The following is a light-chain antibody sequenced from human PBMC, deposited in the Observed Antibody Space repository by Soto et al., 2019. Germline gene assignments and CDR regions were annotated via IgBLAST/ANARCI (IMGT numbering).Light chain of an antibody. Sequence: DIQMTQSPSTLSGSVGDRVTITCRASQTISSWLAWYQQKPGKAPKLLIYKASTLKSGVPSRFRGSGSGKELSLTTSSLQPDDFATYYCQHYNSYLEAVGQGTQVDIK. CDR1: QTISSW. CDR2: KAS. V-gene: IGKV1-5*03. J-gene: IGKJ1*01. CDR3: QHYNSYLEA.